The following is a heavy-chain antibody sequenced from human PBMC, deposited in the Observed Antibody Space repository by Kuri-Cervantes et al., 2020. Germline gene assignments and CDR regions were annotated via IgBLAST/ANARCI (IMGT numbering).Heavy chain of an antibody. CDR1: EFTFSDYC. CDR3: AKAISGYPLFDL. V-gene: IGHV3-11*04. D-gene: IGHD3-22*01. Sequence: GESLKISCAASEFTFSDYCMTWIRQAPGKGLEWISYISESGDTVYYADSVKGRFSISRDNAKNSLYLDMNSLGDEDTAVYYCAKAISGYPLFDLWGQGTLVTVSS. J-gene: IGHJ4*02. CDR2: ISESGDTV.